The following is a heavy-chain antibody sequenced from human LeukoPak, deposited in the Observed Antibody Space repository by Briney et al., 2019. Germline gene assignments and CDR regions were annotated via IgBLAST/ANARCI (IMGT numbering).Heavy chain of an antibody. D-gene: IGHD5-24*01. CDR2: IDWNGFNK. V-gene: IGHV3-9*03. CDR1: GFTFDDYA. CDR3: AKDENRWLAPHAFDI. Sequence: GGSLRLSRVASGFTFDDYAMHWVRLAPGRGLEWVSGIDWNGFNKDYTDSAKGRFTISRDSAKNSLYLQMSSLRSEDMALYFCAKDENRWLAPHAFDIWGQGTTVTVSS. J-gene: IGHJ3*02.